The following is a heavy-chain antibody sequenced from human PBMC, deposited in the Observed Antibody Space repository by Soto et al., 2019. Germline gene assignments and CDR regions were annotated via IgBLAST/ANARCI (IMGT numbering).Heavy chain of an antibody. Sequence: SETLSLTCTVSGDSMNPYYWSWIRQPPGKGLEWIGYIYFSGSTNFNPSLKSRVTLSLDTSKRQFFLKLTSVTAVDTAVYYCAASQMGLISVLTTWGQGTQVTVSS. CDR2: IYFSGST. D-gene: IGHD1-1*01. V-gene: IGHV4-59*01. CDR1: GDSMNPYY. CDR3: AASQMGLISVLTT. J-gene: IGHJ4*02.